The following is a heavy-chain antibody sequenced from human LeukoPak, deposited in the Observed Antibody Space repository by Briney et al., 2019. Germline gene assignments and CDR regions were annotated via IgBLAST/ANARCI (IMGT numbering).Heavy chain of an antibody. V-gene: IGHV3-48*04. CDR1: GFTFSSYS. CDR2: ISSSSSTI. Sequence: AGGSLRLSCAASGFTFSSYSMSWVRQAPGKGLEWVSYISSSSSTIYYADSVKGRFTISRDNAKNSLYLQMNSLRAEDTAVYYCARDRAARDGYKVLYDAFDIWGQGTMVTVSS. CDR3: ARDRAARDGYKVLYDAFDI. J-gene: IGHJ3*02. D-gene: IGHD5-24*01.